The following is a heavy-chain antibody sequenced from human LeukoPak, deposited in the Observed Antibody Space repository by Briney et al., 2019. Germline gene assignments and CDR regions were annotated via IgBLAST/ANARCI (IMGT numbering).Heavy chain of an antibody. CDR2: ISSTSSYI. Sequence: GGSLRLSCAASGFTLSSYNMNWVSQAPGKGLEWVSSISSTSSYIYYADSVKGRFTISRDNVKNSLYMQMNSLRAEDTAVYYCARENFQYWAQGTLVTVSS. CDR1: GFTLSSYN. V-gene: IGHV3-21*01. CDR3: ARENFQY. J-gene: IGHJ4*02.